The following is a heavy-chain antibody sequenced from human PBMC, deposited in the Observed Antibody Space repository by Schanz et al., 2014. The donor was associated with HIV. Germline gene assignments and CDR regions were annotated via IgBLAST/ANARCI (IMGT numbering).Heavy chain of an antibody. V-gene: IGHV3-11*01. Sequence: QVRLVESGGGSVKPGGSLRLSCAASGFTFSDYYMMWIRQAPGQGLECLSYISGRGAVTYYIDSVRGRFNISRDNAKNSLYLHMNGLRAEDTAVYYCVRSLYDYVRGAYRPNSFGMNVWGQGTTVTVSS. J-gene: IGHJ6*02. D-gene: IGHD3-16*02. CDR1: GFTFSDYY. CDR3: VRSLYDYVRGAYRPNSFGMNV. CDR2: ISGRGAVT.